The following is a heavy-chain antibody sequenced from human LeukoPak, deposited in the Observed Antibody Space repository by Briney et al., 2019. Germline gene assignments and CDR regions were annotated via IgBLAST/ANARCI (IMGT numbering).Heavy chain of an antibody. CDR3: ARDRLSPAATGRLEY. CDR2: LSFDGSNK. J-gene: IGHJ4*02. V-gene: IGHV3-30*01. CDR1: GFTVSTYT. Sequence: PGGSLRLSCAASGFTVSTYTMHWVRQAPGKGLEWVAVLSFDGSNKFYADSVKGRFTVSRDSSKNTLYLDLNSLRDEDTALYYCARDRLSPAATGRLEYWGQGSLVTVSS. D-gene: IGHD6-13*01.